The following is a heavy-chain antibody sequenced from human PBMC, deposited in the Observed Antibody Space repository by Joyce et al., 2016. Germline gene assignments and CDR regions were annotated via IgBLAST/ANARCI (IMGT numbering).Heavy chain of an antibody. CDR1: GFSFSGYW. CDR2: INTDGSST. Sequence: EVQLVESGGGLVQPGGYLRLSCAASGFSFSGYWIHWVRQAPGKGLVWVSRINTDGSSTRFADSVKGRFTISRDNAKNTLYLQMNSLRAEDTAGYYCVRGISARPGGPNWFDPWGQGTLVTVSS. D-gene: IGHD6-6*01. CDR3: VRGISARPGGPNWFDP. J-gene: IGHJ5*02. V-gene: IGHV3-74*01.